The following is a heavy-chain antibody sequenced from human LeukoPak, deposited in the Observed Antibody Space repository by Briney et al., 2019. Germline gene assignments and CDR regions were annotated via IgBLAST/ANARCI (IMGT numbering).Heavy chain of an antibody. CDR1: GGSISSYY. CDR3: ARAPSTAWFDP. J-gene: IGHJ5*02. Sequence: SETLSLTCTVSGGSISSYYWSWIRQPPGKGLEWIGYIYYSGSTNYNPSLKSRVTMSVDTSKNQFSLKLSSVTAADTAVYYCARAPSTAWFDPWGQGTLVTVSS. D-gene: IGHD3-3*02. V-gene: IGHV4-59*12. CDR2: IYYSGST.